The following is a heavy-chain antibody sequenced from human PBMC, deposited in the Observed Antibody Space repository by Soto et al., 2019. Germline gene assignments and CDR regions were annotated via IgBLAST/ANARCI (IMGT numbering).Heavy chain of an antibody. CDR2: ISSSGGTT. CDR3: ARRGAYFFDF. J-gene: IGHJ4*02. CDR1: VFTFSGYD. Sequence: PWWSLRLCCAASVFTFSGYDMTWCRQAPGQGLEYISGISSSGGTTYYPDSMRGRFTISRDNSKNIVYLQVNILRAEDTAVYYCARRGAYFFDFWGQGTLVTVSS. V-gene: IGHV3-23*01. D-gene: IGHD1-26*01.